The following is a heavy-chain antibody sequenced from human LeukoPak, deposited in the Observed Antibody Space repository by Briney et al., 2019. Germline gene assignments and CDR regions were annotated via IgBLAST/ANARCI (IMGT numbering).Heavy chain of an antibody. CDR2: IYYSGST. V-gene: IGHV4-59*01. J-gene: IGHJ6*03. D-gene: IGHD3-3*01. Sequence: SETLSLTCTVSGGSISSYYWSWIRQPPGKGLEWIGYIYYSGSTNYNPSLKSRVTISVDTSKNQFSLKLSSVTAADTAVYYCARGAATYYDFWSGSYRDYYYYYMDVWGKGTTVTVSS. CDR3: ARGAATYYDFWSGSYRDYYYYYMDV. CDR1: GGSISSYY.